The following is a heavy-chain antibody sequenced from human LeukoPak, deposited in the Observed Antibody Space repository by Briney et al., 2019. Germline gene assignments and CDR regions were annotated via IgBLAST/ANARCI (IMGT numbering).Heavy chain of an antibody. CDR1: GFTFSSYG. V-gene: IGHV3-30*18. CDR2: ISYDGSNK. J-gene: IGHJ3*02. CDR3: AKMGSLTELLNAFDI. Sequence: GRSLRLSCAASGFTFSSYGMHWVRQAPGKGLEWVAVISYDGSNKYYADSVKGRFTISRDNSKNTLYLQMNSLRAEDTAVYYCAKMGSLTELLNAFDIWGQGTMVTVSS. D-gene: IGHD1-26*01.